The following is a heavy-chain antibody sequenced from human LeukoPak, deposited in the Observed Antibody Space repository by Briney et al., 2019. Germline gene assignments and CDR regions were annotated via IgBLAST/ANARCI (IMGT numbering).Heavy chain of an antibody. Sequence: SETLSLTCAVYGGSFSGYYWSWIRQPPGKGLEWIGEINHSGSTNYNPSLKSRVTISVDTSKNQFSLKLSSVTAADTAVYYCARAKGYFDYWGQGTLVTVSS. J-gene: IGHJ4*02. CDR1: GGSFSGYY. CDR2: INHSGST. CDR3: ARAKGYFDY. V-gene: IGHV4-34*01.